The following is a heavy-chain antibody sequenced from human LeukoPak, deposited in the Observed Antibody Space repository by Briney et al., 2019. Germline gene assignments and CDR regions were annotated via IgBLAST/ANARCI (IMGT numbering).Heavy chain of an antibody. CDR1: GGSFSGYY. Sequence: SETLSLTCTIYGGSFSGYYWSWIRQPPGKGLEWIGEINQSGSTNYNPSLRSRVTISVDTSKNQFSLQLNSVTPEDTAVYYCARGLGGYSTQYQHWGQGTLVTVSS. CDR3: ARGLGGYSTQYQH. V-gene: IGHV4-34*01. CDR2: INQSGST. D-gene: IGHD6-13*01. J-gene: IGHJ1*01.